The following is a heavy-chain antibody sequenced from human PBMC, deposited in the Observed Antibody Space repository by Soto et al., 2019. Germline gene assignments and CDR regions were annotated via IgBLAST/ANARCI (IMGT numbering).Heavy chain of an antibody. V-gene: IGHV1-69*01. J-gene: IGHJ5*02. CDR3: AMGLYCSGGSCYGWFDP. D-gene: IGHD2-15*01. CDR1: GGTFSSYA. Sequence: QVQLVQSGAEVKKPGSSVKVSCKASGGTFSSYAISWVRQAPGQGLEWMGGIIPIFGTANYAQKFQGRVTITADESTSTAYMERSSLRSEDTAVYYCAMGLYCSGGSCYGWFDPWGQGTLVTVSS. CDR2: IIPIFGTA.